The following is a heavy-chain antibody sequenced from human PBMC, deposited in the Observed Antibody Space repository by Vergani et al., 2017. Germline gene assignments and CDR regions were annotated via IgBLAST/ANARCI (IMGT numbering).Heavy chain of an antibody. CDR2: FSGSGGST. CDR1: GFTFSSYA. J-gene: IGHJ5*02. D-gene: IGHD3-10*01. V-gene: IGHV3-23*01. Sequence: EVQLLESGGGLVQPGGSLRLSCAASGFTFSSYAMSWVRQAPGKGLEWVSAFSGSGGSTYYAASVKGRFTISRDNSKNTLYLQMNSLRAEDTAVYYCAKDPLLWFGEFYNWFDPWGQGTLVTVSS. CDR3: AKDPLLWFGEFYNWFDP.